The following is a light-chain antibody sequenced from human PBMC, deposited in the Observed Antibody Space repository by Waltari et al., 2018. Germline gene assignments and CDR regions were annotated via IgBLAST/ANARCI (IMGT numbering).Light chain of an antibody. Sequence: QSVLTQPASVSGSPGQTITISCTGTSSDGGDYYYVSWYQQHPGTAPKVLIYDVSKRPSGVSNRFSVSKSCNTAFLTISGLQPENEADYYCNSYTYTTWVFGGGTKLTVL. V-gene: IGLV2-14*03. CDR1: SSDGGDYYY. J-gene: IGLJ3*02. CDR3: NSYTYTTWV. CDR2: DVS.